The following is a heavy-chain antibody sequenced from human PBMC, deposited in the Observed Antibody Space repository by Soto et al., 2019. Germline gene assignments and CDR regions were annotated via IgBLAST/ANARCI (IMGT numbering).Heavy chain of an antibody. CDR2: INGDGSTT. V-gene: IGHV3-74*01. CDR3: SRPRYDGSGTPFDN. CDR1: GFTFSSYW. J-gene: IGHJ4*02. D-gene: IGHD3-22*01. Sequence: EVQLVESGGGLVQPGGSLRLSCAASGFTFSSYWMHWVRQAPGKGLVWVSGINGDGSTTNYADSVKGRFIISRDNAKNMLYLQMDSLTAEDTAVYYCSRPRYDGSGTPFDNWGQGTLVTVSS.